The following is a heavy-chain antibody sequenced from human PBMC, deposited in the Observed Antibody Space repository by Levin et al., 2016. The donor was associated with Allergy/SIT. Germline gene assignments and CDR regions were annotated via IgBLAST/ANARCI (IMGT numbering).Heavy chain of an antibody. CDR2: INPNSGGT. Sequence: WVRQAPGQGLEWMGWINPNSGGTNYAQKFQGRVTMTRDTSISTAYMELSRLRSDDTAVYYCARRASGADWFPDWFDPWGQGTLVTVSS. CDR3: ARRASGADWFPDWFDP. D-gene: IGHD3-9*01. V-gene: IGHV1-2*02. J-gene: IGHJ5*02.